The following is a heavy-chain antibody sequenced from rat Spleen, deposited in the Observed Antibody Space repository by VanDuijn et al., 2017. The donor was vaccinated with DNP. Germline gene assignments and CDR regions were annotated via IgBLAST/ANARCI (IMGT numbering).Heavy chain of an antibody. Sequence: EVQVVQSGGGLVQPGESMKLSCAASGFTFSNYFMAWVRQAPTKGLEWVASITPGGGNTYYRDSVKGRFTISRDNTKSTLYLQMDSLRSEETATYYCARHRAGSYALDAWGQGTSVTVSS. V-gene: IGHV5S11*01. CDR3: ARHRAGSYALDA. CDR1: GFTFSNYF. CDR2: ITPGGGNT. D-gene: IGHD1-3*01. J-gene: IGHJ4*01.